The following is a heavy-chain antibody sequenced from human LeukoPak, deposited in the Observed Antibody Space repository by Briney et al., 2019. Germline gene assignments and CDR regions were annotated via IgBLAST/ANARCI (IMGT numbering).Heavy chain of an antibody. J-gene: IGHJ4*02. CDR1: GYSFTAFY. CDR2: IHPRRGDT. CDR3: ARDGDYGTGSYYRGCIDS. D-gene: IGHD3-10*01. Sequence: ASVKVSCKASGYSFTAFYIHWVRQAPRQGLEWMGWIHPRRGDTNYAQKFQGRVTMTRDTSINTAYLDLSSLRSDDTAVYYCARDGDYGTGSYYRGCIDSWGQGTPVTVSP. V-gene: IGHV1-2*02.